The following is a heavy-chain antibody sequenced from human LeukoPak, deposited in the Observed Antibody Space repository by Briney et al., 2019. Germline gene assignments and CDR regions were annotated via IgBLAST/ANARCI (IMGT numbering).Heavy chain of an antibody. CDR1: GYSFTSYW. D-gene: IGHD6-13*01. V-gene: IGHV5-51*01. CDR2: IYPGDSDT. CDR3: ARRPHIAAAGYGTDV. Sequence: GESLKISCKGSGYSFTSYWIGWVRQMPGKGLEWMGIIYPGDSDTRYSPSFQGQVTISADKSISTAYLQWSSLKASDTAMYYCARRPHIAAAGYGTDVWGQGTTVTVSS. J-gene: IGHJ6*02.